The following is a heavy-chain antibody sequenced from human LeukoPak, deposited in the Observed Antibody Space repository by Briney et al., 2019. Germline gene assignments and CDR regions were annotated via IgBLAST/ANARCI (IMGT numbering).Heavy chain of an antibody. CDR1: GGSISSSSYY. V-gene: IGHV4-39*02. Sequence: SETLSLTCTVSGGSISSSSYYWGWLRQPPGMGPEWIGTVYYSGSTYYNPSLKSRVTVSIDTSKNHFYLKLSSVTAADTAVYYCGGYGNYAENAFYIWGQGTMVTVSS. J-gene: IGHJ3*02. CDR2: VYYSGST. CDR3: GGYGNYAENAFYI. D-gene: IGHD4-11*01.